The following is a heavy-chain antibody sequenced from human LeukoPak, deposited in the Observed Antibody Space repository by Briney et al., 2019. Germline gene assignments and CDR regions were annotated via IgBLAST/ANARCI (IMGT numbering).Heavy chain of an antibody. D-gene: IGHD4-17*01. Sequence: SETLSLTCTVSGGSISSGGYYWSWIRQHPGKGLEWIGYIYYSGSTHYNPPLKSRVTISVDTSKNQFSLKLSSVTAADTAVYHCARVGYGDYGRWGQGTLVTVSS. CDR1: GGSISSGGYY. J-gene: IGHJ4*02. CDR2: IYYSGST. V-gene: IGHV4-31*03. CDR3: ARVGYGDYGR.